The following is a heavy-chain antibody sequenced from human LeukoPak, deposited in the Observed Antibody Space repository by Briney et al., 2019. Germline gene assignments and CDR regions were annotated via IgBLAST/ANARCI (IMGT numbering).Heavy chain of an antibody. Sequence: GGSLRLSCAASEFTFSIYRMTWVRQAPGKGLEWVSSISYNGDSTFYADSVKGRFTISRDNSKNTLYLQMNSLRAEDTAVYYCVKDGLLVSTSWGPGTLVTVSS. V-gene: IGHV3-23*01. CDR3: VKDGLLVSTS. CDR2: ISYNGDST. CDR1: EFTFSIYR. J-gene: IGHJ4*02.